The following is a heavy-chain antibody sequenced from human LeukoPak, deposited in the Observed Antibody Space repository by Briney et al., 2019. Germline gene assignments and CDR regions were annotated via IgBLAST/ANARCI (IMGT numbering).Heavy chain of an antibody. Sequence: PSETLSLTCAVSGGSISSNSYYWGWIRQPPGKGLEWIGSIYYSGSTNYNPSLKSRVTISVDTSKNQFSLKLSSVTAADTAVYYCARTRYYYNSRSYGAPYYFDYWGQGTLVTVSS. D-gene: IGHD3-10*01. CDR2: IYYSGST. V-gene: IGHV4-39*01. CDR3: ARTRYYYNSRSYGAPYYFDY. J-gene: IGHJ4*02. CDR1: GGSISSNSYY.